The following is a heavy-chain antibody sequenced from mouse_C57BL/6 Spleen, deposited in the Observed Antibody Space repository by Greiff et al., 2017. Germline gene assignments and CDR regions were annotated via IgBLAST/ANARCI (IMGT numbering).Heavy chain of an antibody. CDR1: GYAFSSSW. J-gene: IGHJ3*01. V-gene: IGHV1-82*01. CDR3: ARYDDYDDSFAY. D-gene: IGHD2-4*01. Sequence: QVQLQQSGPELVKPGASVKISCKASGYAFSSSWMNWVKQRPGKGLEWIGRIYPGDGDTNYNGKFKGKATLTADKSSSTAYMQLSSLTSEDSAVYFCARYDDYDDSFAYWGQGTLVTVSA. CDR2: IYPGDGDT.